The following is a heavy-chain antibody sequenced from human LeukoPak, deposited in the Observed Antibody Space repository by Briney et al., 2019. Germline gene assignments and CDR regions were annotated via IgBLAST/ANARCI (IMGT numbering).Heavy chain of an antibody. CDR3: ARDNGVHRQFDWLLFKGAEYYFDY. CDR2: INPNSGGT. V-gene: IGHV1-2*02. Sequence: GASVKVSCKASGYTFTGYYMHWVRQAPGQGLEWMGWINPNSGGTNYAQKFQGRVTMTRDTSISTAYMELSRLRSDDTAVYYCARDNGVHRQFDWLLFKGAEYYFDYWGQGTLVTVSS. D-gene: IGHD3-9*01. CDR1: GYTFTGYY. J-gene: IGHJ4*02.